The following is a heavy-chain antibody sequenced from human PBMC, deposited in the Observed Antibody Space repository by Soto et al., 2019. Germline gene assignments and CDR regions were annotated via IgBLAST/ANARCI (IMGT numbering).Heavy chain of an antibody. D-gene: IGHD4-4*01. CDR3: ARSPPYSNYVDY. J-gene: IGHJ4*02. CDR1: GFSLTTSGLG. CDR2: TYWNDDK. Sequence: QITLKESGPTLVKPTQTLTLTCTFSGFSLTTSGLGVGWIRQPPGKALEWLALTYWNDDKRYSPSLRTRLAIAKDTSKNQVVLTMTNMNPVDTATYFCARSPPYSNYVDYWGQGALVTVSS. V-gene: IGHV2-5*01.